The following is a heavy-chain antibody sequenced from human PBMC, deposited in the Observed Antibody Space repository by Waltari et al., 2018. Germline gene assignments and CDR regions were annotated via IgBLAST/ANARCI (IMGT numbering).Heavy chain of an antibody. V-gene: IGHV4-34*01. J-gene: IGHJ5*02. CDR3: ARDSSSWYGNWFDP. CDR2: INHSGST. D-gene: IGHD6-13*01. CDR1: GGSFSGYY. Sequence: QVQLQQWGAGLLKPSATLSRTCAVYGGSFSGYYWSWILQPPGKGLEWIGEINHSGSTNYNPSLKSRVTISVDTSKNQFSLKLSSVTAADTAVYYCARDSSSWYGNWFDPWGQGTLVTVSS.